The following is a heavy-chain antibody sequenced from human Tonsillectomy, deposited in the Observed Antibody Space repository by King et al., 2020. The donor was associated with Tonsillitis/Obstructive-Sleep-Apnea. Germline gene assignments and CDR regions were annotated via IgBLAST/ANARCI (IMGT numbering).Heavy chain of an antibody. D-gene: IGHD3-3*01. Sequence: QVTLKESGPALVKPTQTLTLTCNFSGFSLSTSGICVSWIRQPPGKALEWLARIDWDDEKYYSTSLQTRLTISKDTSKKQVLLTMTNLDPVDTATYYCARMSAGSGYSPDFDYGGLGSLVTVSS. CDR2: IDWDDEK. CDR1: GFSLSTSGIC. J-gene: IGHJ4*02. V-gene: IGHV2-70*15. CDR3: ARMSAGSGYSPDFDY.